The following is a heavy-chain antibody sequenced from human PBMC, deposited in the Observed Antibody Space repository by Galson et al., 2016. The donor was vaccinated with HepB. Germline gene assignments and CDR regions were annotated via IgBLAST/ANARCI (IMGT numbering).Heavy chain of an antibody. CDR2: PYWDDAQ. CDR1: GFSLSTAGVA. J-gene: IGHJ4*02. CDR3: AHTTVTKGFDY. V-gene: IGHV2-5*02. Sequence: PALVKPTQTLTLTCTFSGFSLSTAGVAVGWIRQPPGKALEWLALPYWDDAQRYSPSLPTRLTLTNDTSKNQVVLTMTNMDPVDTATYYCAHTTVTKGFDYWGQGTLVTVSS. D-gene: IGHD4-17*01.